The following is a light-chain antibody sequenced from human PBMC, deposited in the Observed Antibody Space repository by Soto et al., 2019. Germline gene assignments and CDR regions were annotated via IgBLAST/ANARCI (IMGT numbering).Light chain of an antibody. CDR1: QSVSSSY. CDR2: SAS. Sequence: EIMLTQSPGTLSLSPGERATLSCRTSQSVSSSYLAWYQQKPGQAPRLLIYSASTRATGIPDRFSGSGSGTDFTLTISSLEPDDFAVYYCQQFGNSPYTFGQGTKLEIK. V-gene: IGKV3-20*01. CDR3: QQFGNSPYT. J-gene: IGKJ2*01.